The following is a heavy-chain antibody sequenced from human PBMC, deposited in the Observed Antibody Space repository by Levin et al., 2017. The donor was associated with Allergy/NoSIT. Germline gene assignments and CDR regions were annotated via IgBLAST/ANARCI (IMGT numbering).Heavy chain of an antibody. J-gene: IGHJ4*02. CDR1: GGSFTGYR. V-gene: IGHV4-34*01. D-gene: IGHD6-19*01. CDR3: ARGGLRSAWRAGGAFDN. Sequence: SSETLSLSCAVYGGSFTGYRWFWIRQSPGKGLEYIGEINHSGSTNYNPSLKSRVTISLDTSNNQFSLRLNSVTAADTALYYCARGGLRSAWRAGGAFDNWGQGTLVTVSS. CDR2: INHSGST.